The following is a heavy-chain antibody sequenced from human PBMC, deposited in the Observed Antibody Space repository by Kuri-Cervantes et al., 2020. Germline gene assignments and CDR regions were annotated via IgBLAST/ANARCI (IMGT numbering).Heavy chain of an antibody. Sequence: GESLKISCAASGFTFSSYSMNWVRQAPGKGLEWVANIKQDGSEKYYVDSVKGRFTISRDNAKNSLYLQMKSLRAEDTAVYFCARGFGGVIATVDNWGQGTLVTVSS. J-gene: IGHJ4*02. CDR2: IKQDGSEK. V-gene: IGHV3-7*04. CDR3: ARGFGGVIATVDN. CDR1: GFTFSSYS. D-gene: IGHD3-16*02.